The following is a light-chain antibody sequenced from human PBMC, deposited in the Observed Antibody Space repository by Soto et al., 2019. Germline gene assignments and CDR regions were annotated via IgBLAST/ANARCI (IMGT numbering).Light chain of an antibody. V-gene: IGKV3-15*01. CDR2: GAS. CDR1: QNILSN. J-gene: IGKJ5*01. Sequence: EIVMTQSPATLSVSPGERATLSCRASQNILSNLAWYQQKPGQAPRLLIYGASTRATGIPARFSGSGFGTDYTLTISSLVPEDFAVYYCQQYGSSPTFGQGTRLEI. CDR3: QQYGSSPT.